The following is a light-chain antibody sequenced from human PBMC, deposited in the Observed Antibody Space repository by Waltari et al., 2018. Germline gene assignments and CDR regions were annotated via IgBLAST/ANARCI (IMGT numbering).Light chain of an antibody. CDR1: SRHSSHV. CDR2: VNSDGSH. J-gene: IGLJ3*02. Sequence: QLVLTQSPSASASLGASVQLTCTPSSRHSSHVLTWLTKQPAKGPRYLMKVNSDGSHSKGDDTPDRFSGSSSGAERYLTISNLQPEDEADYYCETGGHGTWVFGGGTKVTVL. V-gene: IGLV4-69*01. CDR3: ETGGHGTWV.